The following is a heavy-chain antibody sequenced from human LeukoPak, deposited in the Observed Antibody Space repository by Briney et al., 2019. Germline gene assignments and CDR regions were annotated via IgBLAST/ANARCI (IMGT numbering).Heavy chain of an antibody. CDR1: GYTFTGYY. J-gene: IGHJ5*02. V-gene: IGHV1-2*02. D-gene: IGHD5-12*01. CDR3: ARDPRLVDIVATIVNWFDP. CDR2: INPNSGGT. Sequence: ASVKVSCKASGYTFTGYYMHWVRQAPGQGLEWMGWINPNSGGTNYAQKFQGRVTMTRDTSISTAYMELSRLRSDDTAVYYCARDPRLVDIVATIVNWFDPWGQGTLVTVSS.